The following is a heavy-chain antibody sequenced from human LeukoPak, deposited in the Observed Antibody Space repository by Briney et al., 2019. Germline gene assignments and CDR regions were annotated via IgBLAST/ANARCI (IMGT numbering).Heavy chain of an antibody. D-gene: IGHD6-19*01. Sequence: PGGSLRLSCAASGFTFSTYAMSWDRQAPGKGLECVSTIGGAGGSTYYADSVKGRFTISRDNSKNTLYLQMNSLRAEDTALYYCAKQTDSSAWYLGFDYWGQGTLVTVSS. V-gene: IGHV3-23*01. CDR1: GFTFSTYA. CDR3: AKQTDSSAWYLGFDY. J-gene: IGHJ4*02. CDR2: IGGAGGST.